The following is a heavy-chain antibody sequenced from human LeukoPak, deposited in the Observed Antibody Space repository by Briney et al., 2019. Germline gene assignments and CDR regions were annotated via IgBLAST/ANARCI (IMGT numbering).Heavy chain of an antibody. CDR3: ARDRGAEDDAFDI. CDR2: INPSGGST. V-gene: IGHV1-46*01. CDR1: GYTFTSYY. D-gene: IGHD4/OR15-4a*01. Sequence: VASVKVSCKASGYTFTSYYMHWVRQAPGQGLEWMGIINPSGGSTSYAQKFQGRVTMTRDTSTSTAYMELSSLRSEDTAVYYCARDRGAEDDAFDIWGQGTMVTVSS. J-gene: IGHJ3*02.